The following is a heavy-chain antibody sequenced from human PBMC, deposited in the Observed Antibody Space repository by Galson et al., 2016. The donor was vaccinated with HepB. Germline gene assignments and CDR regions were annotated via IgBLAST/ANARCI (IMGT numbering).Heavy chain of an antibody. J-gene: IGHJ4*02. CDR1: GGTLSSYA. Sequence: SVKVSCKASGGTLSSYAINWVRQAPGQGLEWMGGIIPIFDTTNYAQKFQGRVTITADEFTSTAYMELSSLRSEDTAVYYCARDLYCSGGGCYSSPGNDWGQGTLVTVSS. V-gene: IGHV1-69*13. CDR3: ARDLYCSGGGCYSSPGND. CDR2: IIPIFDTT. D-gene: IGHD2-15*01.